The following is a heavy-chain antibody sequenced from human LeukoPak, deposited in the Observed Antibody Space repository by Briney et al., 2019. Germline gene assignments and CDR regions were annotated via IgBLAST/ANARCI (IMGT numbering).Heavy chain of an antibody. Sequence: GSLRLSCAASEFSVGSNYMSWIRQPPGKGLEWIGEINHSGSTNYNPSLKSRVTISVDTSKNQFSLKLSSVTAADTAVYYCARGPPRNIAAAGYNWFDPWGQGTLVTVSS. V-gene: IGHV4-34*01. J-gene: IGHJ5*02. CDR3: ARGPPRNIAAAGYNWFDP. D-gene: IGHD6-13*01. CDR1: EFSVGSNY. CDR2: INHSGST.